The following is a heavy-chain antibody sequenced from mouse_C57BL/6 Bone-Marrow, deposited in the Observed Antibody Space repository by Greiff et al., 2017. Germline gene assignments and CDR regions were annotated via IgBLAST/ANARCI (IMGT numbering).Heavy chain of an antibody. CDR3: ARSYGYDGFAY. Sequence: QVQLQQSGAELVKPGASVKISCKASGYAFSSYWMNWVKQRSGKGLEWIGQIYPGDGDTNYNGKFKGKATLTADKSSSTAYMQLSSLTSEDSAVYFCARSYGYDGFAYWGQGTLVTVSA. CDR1: GYAFSSYW. D-gene: IGHD2-2*01. J-gene: IGHJ3*01. V-gene: IGHV1-80*01. CDR2: IYPGDGDT.